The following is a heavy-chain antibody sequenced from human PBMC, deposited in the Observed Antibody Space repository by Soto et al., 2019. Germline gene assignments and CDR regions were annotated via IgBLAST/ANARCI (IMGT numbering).Heavy chain of an antibody. V-gene: IGHV1-18*01. Sequence: QVQLVQSGAEVKKPGASVKVSCKASGYTFTSYGISWERQAPGQGLEWMGWISAYNGNKNYAQKAKXXXTXXSGAATSTAYMELRSPRSDDTSVHYCARELPPNDYWGQGTLVTVSS. CDR2: ISAYNGNK. CDR1: GYTFTSYG. CDR3: ARELPPNDY. D-gene: IGHD3-10*01. J-gene: IGHJ4*02.